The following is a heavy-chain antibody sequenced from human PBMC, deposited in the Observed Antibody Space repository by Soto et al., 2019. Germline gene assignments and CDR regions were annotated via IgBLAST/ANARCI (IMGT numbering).Heavy chain of an antibody. CDR1: GGSFSGYY. CDR3: ARGLWGIRFDS. J-gene: IGHJ4*02. CDR2: INHSGST. Sequence: PSETLSLTCAVYGGSFSGYYWSWIRQSPGKGLEWIGEINHSGSTNYNPSLKSRVTISVDTSKNQFSLKLSSVTAADTAVYHCARGLWGIRFDSWGQGTLVTVPQ. V-gene: IGHV4-34*01. D-gene: IGHD6-13*01.